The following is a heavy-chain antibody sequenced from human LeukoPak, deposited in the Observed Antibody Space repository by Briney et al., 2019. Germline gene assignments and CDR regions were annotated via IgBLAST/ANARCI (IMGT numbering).Heavy chain of an antibody. V-gene: IGHV4-4*02. CDR1: GGSISSSNW. CDR2: IYHSGST. CDR3: ARGRGIAAAIDY. Sequence: PSGTLSLTCAVSGGSISSSNWWSWVRQPPGKGLEWIGEIYHSGSTNYNPSLKSRVTLSVDTSKNQFSLKLSSVTAADTAVYYCARGRGIAAAIDYWGQGTLVTVSS. J-gene: IGHJ4*02. D-gene: IGHD6-13*01.